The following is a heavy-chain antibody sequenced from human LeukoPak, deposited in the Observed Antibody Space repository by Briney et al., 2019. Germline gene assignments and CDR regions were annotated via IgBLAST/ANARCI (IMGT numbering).Heavy chain of an antibody. CDR1: GYSISSGYY. CDR3: ARVAARPDGYYYYMDV. V-gene: IGHV4-38-2*02. Sequence: SETLSLTCTVSGYSISSGYYWGWIRQPPGKGLEWIGSIYHSGSTYYNPSLKSRVTISVDTSKNQFSLKLSSVTAADTAVYYCARVAARPDGYYYYMDVWGKGTTVTVSS. CDR2: IYHSGST. D-gene: IGHD6-6*01. J-gene: IGHJ6*03.